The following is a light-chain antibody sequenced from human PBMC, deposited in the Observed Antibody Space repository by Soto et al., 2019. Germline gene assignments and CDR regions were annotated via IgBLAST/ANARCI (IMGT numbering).Light chain of an antibody. CDR1: QNIGTN. V-gene: IGKV3-15*01. J-gene: IGKJ4*01. Sequence: LLTQSPATVSVSPVEGATLSCRASQNIGTNLAWYQQKSGQAPRLLIYGASNRATGVPAKFSGGGSGTDFTLTISSLQSEDFAVYYCLQFDKWPPRLTFGGGTKVDIK. CDR3: LQFDKWPPRLT. CDR2: GAS.